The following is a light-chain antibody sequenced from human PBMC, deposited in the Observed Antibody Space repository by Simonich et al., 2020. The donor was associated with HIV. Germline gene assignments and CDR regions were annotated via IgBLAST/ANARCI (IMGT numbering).Light chain of an antibody. Sequence: EIVMTQSPATLSVSPGEKATLSCRASQSVSSNLAWYQQTPGQAPRLLIYGASTRATGIPARVSGSGSGTEFTLTISSMQSEDFAVYYCQQYNNWWTFGQGTKVEIK. CDR2: GAS. J-gene: IGKJ1*01. CDR1: QSVSSN. V-gene: IGKV3-15*01. CDR3: QQYNNWWT.